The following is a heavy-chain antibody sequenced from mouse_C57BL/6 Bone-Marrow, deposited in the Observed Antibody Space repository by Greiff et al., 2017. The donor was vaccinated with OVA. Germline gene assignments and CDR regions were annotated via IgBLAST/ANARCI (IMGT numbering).Heavy chain of an antibody. CDR1: GFTFSSYA. V-gene: IGHV5-4*01. J-gene: IGHJ4*01. CDR2: ISDGGSYT. CDR3: AREGLYSNYLYYYAMDY. Sequence: EVMLVESGGGLVKPGGSLKLSCAASGFTFSSYAMSWVRQTPEKRLEWVATISDGGSYTYYPDNVKGRFTISRDNAKNNLYLQMSHLKSEDTAMYYCAREGLYSNYLYYYAMDYWGQGTSVTVSS. D-gene: IGHD2-5*01.